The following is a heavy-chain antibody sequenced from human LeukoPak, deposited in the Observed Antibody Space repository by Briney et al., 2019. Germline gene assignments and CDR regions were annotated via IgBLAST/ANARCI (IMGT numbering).Heavy chain of an antibody. J-gene: IGHJ4*02. CDR1: GFSFNNYA. CDR2: IIGSSGST. Sequence: PGGSLRLSCVASGFSFNNYAMNWVRQAPGKGLEWVSLIIGSSGSTFYVDSVKGRFTISRDKSKNTLYLQMNSLRADDTAVYYCAKGAYDYIEIAYFDYWGQGSLVTVSS. V-gene: IGHV3-23*01. CDR3: AKGAYDYIEIAYFDY. D-gene: IGHD5-12*01.